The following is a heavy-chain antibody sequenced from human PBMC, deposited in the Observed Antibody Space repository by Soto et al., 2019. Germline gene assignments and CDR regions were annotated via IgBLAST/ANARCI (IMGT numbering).Heavy chain of an antibody. CDR1: GFTFSSYS. Sequence: GGSLRLSCAASGFTFSSYSMNWVRQAPGKGLEWVSYISSSSSTIYYADSVKGRFTISRDNAKNSLYLQMNSLRAEDTAVYYSARDLTYYYDILTGSPNDAFDIWGQGTMVTVSS. CDR3: ARDLTYYYDILTGSPNDAFDI. J-gene: IGHJ3*02. CDR2: ISSSSSTI. V-gene: IGHV3-48*01. D-gene: IGHD3-9*01.